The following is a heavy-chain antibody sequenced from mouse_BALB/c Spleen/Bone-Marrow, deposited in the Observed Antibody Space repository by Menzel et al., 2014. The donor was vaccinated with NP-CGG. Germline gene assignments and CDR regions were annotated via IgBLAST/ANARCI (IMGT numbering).Heavy chain of an antibody. V-gene: IGHV1-69*02. D-gene: IGHD1-1*01. CDR3: TREGYYGSSYVDY. J-gene: IGHJ2*01. CDR1: GYTFTSYW. CDR2: IYPSDSYT. Sequence: QVHVKQSGAELVRPGASVKLSCKASGYTFTSYWINWVKQRPGQGLEWIGNIYPSDSYTNYNQKFKDKATLTVDKSSSTAYMQLSSPTSEGSAVYYCTREGYYGSSYVDYWGQGTTLTVSS.